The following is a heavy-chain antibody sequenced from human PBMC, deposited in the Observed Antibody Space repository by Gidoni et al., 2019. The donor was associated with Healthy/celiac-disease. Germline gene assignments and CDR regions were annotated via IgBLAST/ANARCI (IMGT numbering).Heavy chain of an antibody. CDR2: IWYDGSNK. Sequence: QVQLVESAGGVVQPGRSLRLSCAASEFTFSSYGMHCVRQAPGKGLEWVAVIWYDGSNKYYADSVKGRFTISRDNSKNTLYLQMNSLRAEDTAVYYCARGAMTTVVSNWFDPWGQGTLVTVSS. V-gene: IGHV3-33*01. CDR3: ARGAMTTVVSNWFDP. J-gene: IGHJ5*02. CDR1: EFTFSSYG. D-gene: IGHD4-17*01.